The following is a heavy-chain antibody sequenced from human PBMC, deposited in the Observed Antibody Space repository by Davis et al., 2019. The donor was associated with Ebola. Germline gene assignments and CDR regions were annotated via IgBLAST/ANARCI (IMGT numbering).Heavy chain of an antibody. Sequence: MPSETLSLTCTVSSGSISSYYWSWIRQPPGKELEWIGYIYYSGSTNYNPSLKSRVTISVDTSKNQFSLKLSSVTAADTAVYYCARLGSGSFRDWSQGTLVTVSS. CDR3: ARLGSGSFRD. J-gene: IGHJ4*02. CDR1: SGSISSYY. V-gene: IGHV4-59*08. D-gene: IGHD1-26*01. CDR2: IYYSGST.